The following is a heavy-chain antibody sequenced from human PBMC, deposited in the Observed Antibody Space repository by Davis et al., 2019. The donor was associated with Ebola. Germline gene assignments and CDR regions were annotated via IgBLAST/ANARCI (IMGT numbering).Heavy chain of an antibody. CDR2: IYYSGST. D-gene: IGHD6-19*01. V-gene: IGHV4-61*08. Sequence: PSETLSLTCTVSGGSISSGGYYWSWIRQHPGKGLEWIGYIYYSGSTNYNPSLKSRVTISVDTSKNQFSLKLSSVTAADTAVYYCARSAVAGTAPGSAILPTSTFDPWGQGTLVTVSS. CDR3: ARSAVAGTAPGSAILPTSTFDP. J-gene: IGHJ5*02. CDR1: GGSISSGGYY.